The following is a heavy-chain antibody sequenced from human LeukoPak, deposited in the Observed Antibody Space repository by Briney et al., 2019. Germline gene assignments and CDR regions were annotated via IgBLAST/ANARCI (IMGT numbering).Heavy chain of an antibody. D-gene: IGHD2-15*01. CDR1: GCSISSYY. V-gene: IGHV4-59*01. CDR2: IYYSGST. CDR3: ARGERYCSGGSCYSDPSDY. Sequence: SETLSLTCTVSGCSISSYYWSWVRQPPGKGLEWIGYIYYSGSTNYNPSLKSRVTISVDTSKNQFSLKLSSVTAADTAVYYCARGERYCSGGSCYSDPSDYWGQGTLVTVSS. J-gene: IGHJ4*02.